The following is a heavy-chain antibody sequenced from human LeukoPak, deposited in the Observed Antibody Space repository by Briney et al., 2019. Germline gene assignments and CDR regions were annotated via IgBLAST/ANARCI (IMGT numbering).Heavy chain of an antibody. D-gene: IGHD6-25*01. CDR2: ISWDGGST. Sequence: SGGSLRLSCAASGFTFDDYAMHWVRQAPGKGLEWVSPISWDGGSTYYADSVKGRFTISRDNSKNSLYLQMNSLRAEDTALYYCAKTSGYEDLYYFDYWGQGTLVTVSS. CDR3: AKTSGYEDLYYFDY. CDR1: GFTFDDYA. V-gene: IGHV3-43D*03. J-gene: IGHJ4*02.